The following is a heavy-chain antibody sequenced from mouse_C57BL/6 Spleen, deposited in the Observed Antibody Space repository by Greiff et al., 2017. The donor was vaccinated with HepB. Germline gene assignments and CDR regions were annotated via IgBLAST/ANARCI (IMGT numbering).Heavy chain of an antibody. Sequence: QVQLQQPGAELVRPGSSVKLSCKASGYTFTSYWMHWVKQRPIQGLEWIGNIDPSDSETHYNQKFKDKAILTVDKSSSTAYMQLSSLTSEDSAVYYCARSYDGYLFAYWGQGTLVTVSA. V-gene: IGHV1-52*01. CDR3: ARSYDGYLFAY. J-gene: IGHJ3*01. CDR1: GYTFTSYW. CDR2: IDPSDSET. D-gene: IGHD2-3*01.